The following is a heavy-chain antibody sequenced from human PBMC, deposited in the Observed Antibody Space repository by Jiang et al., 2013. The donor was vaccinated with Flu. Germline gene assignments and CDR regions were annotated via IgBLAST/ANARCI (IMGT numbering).Heavy chain of an antibody. J-gene: IGHJ4*02. D-gene: IGHD1-26*01. CDR3: ARGVGATPSGY. Sequence: GSGLVKPSETLSLTCAVSGYSISSGYYWGWIRQPPGKGLEWIGSIYHSGSTYYNPSLKSRVTISVDTSKNQFSLKLSSVTAADTAVYYCARGVGATPSGYWGQGPWSPSPQ. CDR1: GYSISSGYY. V-gene: IGHV4-38-2*01. CDR2: IYHSGST.